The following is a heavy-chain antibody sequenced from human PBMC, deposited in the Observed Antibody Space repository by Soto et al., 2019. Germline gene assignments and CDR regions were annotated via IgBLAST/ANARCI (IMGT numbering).Heavy chain of an antibody. J-gene: IGHJ4*02. D-gene: IGHD5-18*01. V-gene: IGHV4-34*01. CDR3: ASQRYSYDLPY. CDR2: INHSGST. CDR1: GGSFSGYY. Sequence: QVQLQQWGAGLLKPSETLSLTCAVYGGSFSGYYWSWIRQPPGKGLEWIGEINHSGSTNYNPSLNSRVTISVDTSKNQFSLKLSSVTAADTAVYYCASQRYSYDLPYWGQGTLVTVAS.